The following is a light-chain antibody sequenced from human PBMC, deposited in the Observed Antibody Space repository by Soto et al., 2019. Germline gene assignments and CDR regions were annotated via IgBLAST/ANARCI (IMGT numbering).Light chain of an antibody. CDR1: SSDVGGYNY. CDR2: DVS. CDR3: SSYTGSNTPVV. J-gene: IGLJ2*01. Sequence: QSVLTQPASVSGSPGQSITISCTGTSSDVGGYNYVSWYRQHPGKAPNLIIFDVSNRPSGVSNRFSGSKSGNSASLTISGLQAEDEADYYCSSYTGSNTPVVFGGGTKLTVL. V-gene: IGLV2-14*01.